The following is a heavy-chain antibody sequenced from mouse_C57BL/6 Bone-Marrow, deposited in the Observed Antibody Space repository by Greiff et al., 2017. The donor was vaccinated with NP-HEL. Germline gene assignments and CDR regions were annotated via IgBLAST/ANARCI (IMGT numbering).Heavy chain of an antibody. J-gene: IGHJ1*03. CDR1: GFTFSSYA. CDR3: ARDEEYYYDSSRYWYFDV. V-gene: IGHV5-4*01. Sequence: EVMLVESGGGLVKPGGSLKLSCAASGFTFSSYAMSWVRQTPEKRLEWVATISDGGSYTYYPDNVKGRFTISRDNAKNNLYLQMSHLKSEDTAMYYYARDEEYYYDSSRYWYFDVWGTGTTVTVSS. CDR2: ISDGGSYT. D-gene: IGHD1-1*01.